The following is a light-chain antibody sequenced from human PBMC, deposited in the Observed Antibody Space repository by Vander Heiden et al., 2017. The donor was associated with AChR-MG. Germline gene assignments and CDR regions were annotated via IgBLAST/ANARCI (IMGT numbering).Light chain of an antibody. Sequence: DIQMTQSPSILSASVGDRVTITCRASQSISSWLAWYQQKPGKAPKLVMYEASNLLSRVPSRFSGSGSGTEFTLTINILQPDDFATYYCQQDNYDPVTFGGGTKVEL. V-gene: IGKV1-5*03. CDR2: EAS. CDR3: QQDNYDPVT. CDR1: QSISSW. J-gene: IGKJ4*01.